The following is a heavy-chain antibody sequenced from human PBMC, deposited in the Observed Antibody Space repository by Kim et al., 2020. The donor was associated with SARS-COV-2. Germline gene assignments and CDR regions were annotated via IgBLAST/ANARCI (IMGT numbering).Heavy chain of an antibody. CDR1: GYTFTSYG. J-gene: IGHJ3*02. CDR2: ISAYNGNT. CDR3: ARTRIVGATNAFDI. V-gene: IGHV1-18*01. D-gene: IGHD1-26*01. Sequence: ASVKVSCKASGYTFTSYGISWVRQAPGQGLEWMGWISAYNGNTNYAQKVQGRVTMTTDTSTSTAYMELRSLRSDDTAVYYCARTRIVGATNAFDIWGQGTMVTVSS.